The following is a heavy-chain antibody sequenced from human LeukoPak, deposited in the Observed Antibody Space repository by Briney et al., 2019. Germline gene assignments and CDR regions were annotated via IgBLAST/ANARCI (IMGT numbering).Heavy chain of an antibody. CDR3: ARGPGGWPGRYYGMDV. D-gene: IGHD6-19*01. J-gene: IGHJ6*02. CDR1: GGSFSGYY. V-gene: IGHV4-34*01. CDR2: INHSGST. Sequence: PSETLSLTCAVYGGSFSGYYWSWIRQPPGKGLEWIGEINHSGSTNYNPSLKSRVTISVDTSENQFSLKLSSVTAADTAVYYCARGPGGWPGRYYGMDVWGQGTTVTVSS.